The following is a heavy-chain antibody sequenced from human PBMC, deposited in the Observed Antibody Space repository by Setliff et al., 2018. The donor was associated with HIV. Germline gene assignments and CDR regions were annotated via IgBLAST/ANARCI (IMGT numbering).Heavy chain of an antibody. Sequence: SETLSLTCLVFGYSISDGYRWGWIRQSPGKGPQWIASIYSTGDTYYNPSLKSRVTISIDTTKNRFSLKLTSVTAADTALYYCARDRALRFSRSPSFYSFDSWGQGALVTVSS. D-gene: IGHD3-3*01. J-gene: IGHJ4*02. V-gene: IGHV4-38-2*02. CDR2: IYSTGDT. CDR3: ARDRALRFSRSPSFYSFDS. CDR1: GYSISDGYR.